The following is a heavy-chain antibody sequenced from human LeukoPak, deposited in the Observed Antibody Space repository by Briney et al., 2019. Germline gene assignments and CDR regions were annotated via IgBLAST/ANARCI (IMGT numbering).Heavy chain of an antibody. Sequence: PSETLSLTCTVSGGSISSYYWSWIRQPPGKGLEWIGYIYYSGSTNYNPSLKSRVTISVDTSKNQFSLKLSSVTAADTAVYYCARDRRVTVTSMGAFDIWGQGTMVTVSS. CDR3: ARDRRVTVTSMGAFDI. CDR2: IYYSGST. J-gene: IGHJ3*02. CDR1: GGSISSYY. V-gene: IGHV4-59*12. D-gene: IGHD4-17*01.